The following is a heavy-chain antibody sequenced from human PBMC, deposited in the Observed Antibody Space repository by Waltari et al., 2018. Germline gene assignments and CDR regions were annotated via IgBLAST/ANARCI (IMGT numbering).Heavy chain of an antibody. CDR1: GGTFSSYA. Sequence: QVQLVQSGAEVKKPGSSVKVSCKASGGTFSSYAISWVRQAPGQGLEWMGGIIPIFGTANYAQKFQGRVTITTDESTSTAYMGLSSLSSEDTAVYYCARVGSIGGPKATEAFDIWGQGTMVTVSS. CDR3: ARVGSIGGPKATEAFDI. CDR2: IIPIFGTA. V-gene: IGHV1-69*05. J-gene: IGHJ3*02. D-gene: IGHD2-15*01.